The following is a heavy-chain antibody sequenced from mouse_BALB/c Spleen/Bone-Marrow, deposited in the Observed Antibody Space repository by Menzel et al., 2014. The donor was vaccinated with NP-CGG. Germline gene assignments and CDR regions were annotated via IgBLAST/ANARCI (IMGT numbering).Heavy chain of an antibody. CDR1: GFDFSRYW. D-gene: IGHD1-1*01. CDR3: ARLGYYGSYAY. J-gene: IGHJ3*01. CDR2: ISPDSSTI. V-gene: IGHV4-1*02. Sequence: EVQLVESGGGLVQPGGSLKLSCAASGFDFSRYWMSWVRQAPGKGLEWIGEISPDSSTINYTPSLKDKFIISRDNAKNTLYLQMSKVRSEDTALYYCARLGYYGSYAYWGQGTLVTVSA.